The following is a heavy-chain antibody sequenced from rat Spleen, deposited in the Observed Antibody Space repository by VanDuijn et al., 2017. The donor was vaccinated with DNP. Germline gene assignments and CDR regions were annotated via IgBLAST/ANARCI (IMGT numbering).Heavy chain of an antibody. CDR1: GFNFNDYW. Sequence: EVKLVESGGGLVQPGRSLKLSCAASGFNFNDYWMGWVRQAPGKGLEWIGEINKDSSTISYTPSLKDKFTISRDNAQNTLYLQMSKLGSEDTAIYYCAKGPNYGGWSDYFDYWGQGVMVTVSS. CDR3: AKGPNYGGWSDYFDY. J-gene: IGHJ2*01. CDR2: INKDSSTI. V-gene: IGHV4-2*01. D-gene: IGHD1-11*01.